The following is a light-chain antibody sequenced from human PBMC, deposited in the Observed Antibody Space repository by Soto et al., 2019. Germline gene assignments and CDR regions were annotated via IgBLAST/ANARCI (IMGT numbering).Light chain of an antibody. CDR3: HQYDSSPLT. V-gene: IGKV3-20*01. Sequence: EIVLTQSPGTLSLSPGERATLSCRASQSVSSSYLAWYQQKPGQAPRLLIYGASSRATGIPDRLSGSASWTDFTLTISTLQPEAFAVYYCHQYDSSPLTFGGGTKVEIK. CDR1: QSVSSSY. CDR2: GAS. J-gene: IGKJ4*01.